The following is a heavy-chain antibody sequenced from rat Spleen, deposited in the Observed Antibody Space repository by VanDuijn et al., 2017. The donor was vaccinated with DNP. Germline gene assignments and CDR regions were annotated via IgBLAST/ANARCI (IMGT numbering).Heavy chain of an antibody. CDR1: GFTFSNYG. CDR2: FSTRGDDT. Sequence: EVQLVESGGGLVQPGGSLKFSCAASGFTFSNYGMAWVRQAPTKGLEWVATFSTRGDDTYYRDSVKDRFTISRDNAKSTLYLQMDSLRSEDSATYYCARLDWELGIWFAYWGQGTLVTVSS. J-gene: IGHJ3*01. CDR3: ARLDWELGIWFAY. D-gene: IGHD5-1*01. V-gene: IGHV5S23*01.